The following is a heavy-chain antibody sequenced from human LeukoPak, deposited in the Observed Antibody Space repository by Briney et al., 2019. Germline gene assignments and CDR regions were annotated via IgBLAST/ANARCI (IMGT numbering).Heavy chain of an antibody. CDR2: IYYSGST. V-gene: IGHV4-59*01. CDR3: ARGPLSRLELTFIDY. D-gene: IGHD1-7*01. J-gene: IGHJ4*02. Sequence: SETLSLTCTVSGGSISSYYWSWTRQPPGKGLEWIGYIYYSGSTNYNPSLKSRVTISVDTSKNQFSLKLSSVTAADTAVYYCARGPLSRLELTFIDYWGQGTLVTVSS. CDR1: GGSISSYY.